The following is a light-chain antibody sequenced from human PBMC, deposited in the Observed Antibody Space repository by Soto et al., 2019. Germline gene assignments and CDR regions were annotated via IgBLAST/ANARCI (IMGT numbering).Light chain of an antibody. V-gene: IGLV2-14*01. CDR3: SSYTTRGTYV. Sequence: QSALTQPASVSGSPGQSITISCTGTSSDVGAYNYVSWYQQHPGKATKLMIYDVSNWPFGVSNRFSGSKSGITASLTISGLHSEDEAEYYCSSYTTRGTYVFGTGTKVTVL. J-gene: IGLJ1*01. CDR2: DVS. CDR1: SSDVGAYNY.